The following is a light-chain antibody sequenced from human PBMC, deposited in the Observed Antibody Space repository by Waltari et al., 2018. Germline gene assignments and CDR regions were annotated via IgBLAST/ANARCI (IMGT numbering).Light chain of an antibody. V-gene: IGKV1-27*01. J-gene: IGKJ3*01. CDR3: QRYNDVPPP. CDR1: QVINTY. CDR2: DVS. Sequence: DIQMTQSPSSLSASVGDRVTITCRASQVINTYLDWYQQKPVKGPKLLIYDVSTLQSGVPSRFIGSGSGTGFILTISSLQPEDVGTYYCQRYNDVPPPFGPVTRVEI.